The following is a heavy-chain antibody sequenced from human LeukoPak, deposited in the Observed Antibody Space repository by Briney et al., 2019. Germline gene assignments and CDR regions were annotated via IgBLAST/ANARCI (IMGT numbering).Heavy chain of an antibody. J-gene: IGHJ4*02. V-gene: IGHV4-59*01. Sequence: PSETLSLTCTVSGGSISSYYWSWIRQPPGKGLEWIGYIYYSGSTNYNPPPKSRVTISVDTSKNQFSLKLSSVTAADTAVYYCARSGGYYDSSGYYYYAYYFDYWGQGTLVSVSS. D-gene: IGHD3-22*01. CDR3: ARSGGYYDSSGYYYYAYYFDY. CDR2: IYYSGST. CDR1: GGSISSYY.